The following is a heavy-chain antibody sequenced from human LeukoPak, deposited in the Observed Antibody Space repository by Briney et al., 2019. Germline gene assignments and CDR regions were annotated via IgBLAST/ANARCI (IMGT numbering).Heavy chain of an antibody. CDR1: GFTFSSYG. D-gene: IGHD6-13*01. J-gene: IGHJ4*02. CDR2: IQYDGSNE. V-gene: IGHV3-30*02. CDR3: AKERYSSSSLFAITPFDY. Sequence: GGSLRLSCTASGFTFSSYGMHWVRQAPGKGLEWVAIIQYDGSNEYYVDSVQGRFTISRDNSKNTLYLQMNSLRTEDTAVYYCAKERYSSSSLFAITPFDYWGQGTLVTVSS.